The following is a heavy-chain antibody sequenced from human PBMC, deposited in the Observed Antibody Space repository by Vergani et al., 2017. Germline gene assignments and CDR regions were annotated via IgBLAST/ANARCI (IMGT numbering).Heavy chain of an antibody. CDR1: GYTFTDHY. Sequence: EVQLVQSGAEVKKPGATMKLSCTVSGYTFTDHYMHWVKQAPGKGLEWMGLVDPEDGETIYAEMFKGRVTIAADTSTDTVHLELSSLRSEDTAVYYCATPQTVATGGMEVWGQGTTVIVSS. V-gene: IGHV1-69-2*01. CDR2: VDPEDGET. CDR3: ATPQTVATGGMEV. D-gene: IGHD5-12*01. J-gene: IGHJ6*02.